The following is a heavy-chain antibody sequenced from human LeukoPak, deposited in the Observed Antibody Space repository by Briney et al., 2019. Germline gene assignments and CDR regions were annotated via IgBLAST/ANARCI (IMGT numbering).Heavy chain of an antibody. CDR3: AREGGFYRPLDY. J-gene: IGHJ4*02. V-gene: IGHV4-4*02. CDR1: GGSVINTNW. D-gene: IGHD3-3*01. CDR2: VHLDGRT. Sequence: SETLSLTCGVSGGSVINTNWWTWVRQPPGKGLEWIGEVHLDGRTNYNPSLERRLTMSVDVSENQVSLKLTSVTAADTAVYYCAREGGFYRPLDYSGQGTLVTVSS.